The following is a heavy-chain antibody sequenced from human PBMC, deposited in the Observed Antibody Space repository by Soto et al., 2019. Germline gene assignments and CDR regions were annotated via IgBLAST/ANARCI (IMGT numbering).Heavy chain of an antibody. CDR2: ISGSGHNT. Sequence: PGGSLRLSCTAYGFIFDSYAMSWVRQAPGKGLECISTISGSGHNTYYADSVKGRFTISRDSSKYTVYLQMNNLRADDTAVYFCGGGPDYRNNYYYGMDVWGQGTTVTVSS. D-gene: IGHD3-10*01. CDR3: GGGPDYRNNYYYGMDV. V-gene: IGHV3-23*01. CDR1: GFIFDSYA. J-gene: IGHJ6*02.